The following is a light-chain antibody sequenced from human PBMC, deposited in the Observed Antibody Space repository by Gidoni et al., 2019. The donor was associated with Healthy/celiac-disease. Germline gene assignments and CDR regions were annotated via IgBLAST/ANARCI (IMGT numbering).Light chain of an antibody. J-gene: IGKJ4*01. V-gene: IGKV1-39*01. CDR1: QSISSY. Sequence: DSQMTQSPSSLSASVGDRVTINCRASQSISSYLNWYQQKPGKAPKLLIYAASSLQSGVPSRVSGSGSGTDFTLTISSLQPEDFATYYCQQSYSTPLTFGGGTKVEIK. CDR3: QQSYSTPLT. CDR2: AAS.